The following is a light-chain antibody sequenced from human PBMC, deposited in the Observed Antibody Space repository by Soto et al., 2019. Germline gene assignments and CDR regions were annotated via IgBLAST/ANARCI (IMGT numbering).Light chain of an antibody. V-gene: IGLV2-8*01. CDR1: NSDVGGYNF. CDR3: SSYAGSIYV. CDR2: EVN. J-gene: IGLJ1*01. Sequence: QSVLTQPPSASGSPGQSVTVSCTGTNSDVGGYNFVSWYQHHPGKAPKLMIYEVNKRPSGVPYRFSGSKSGNTASLTIPGLQTDDEADYFCSSYAGSIYVFGSGTKLTVL.